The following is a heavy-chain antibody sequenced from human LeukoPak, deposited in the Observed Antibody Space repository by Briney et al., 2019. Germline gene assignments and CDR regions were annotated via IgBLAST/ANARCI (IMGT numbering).Heavy chain of an antibody. CDR2: IWYDGSNK. CDR1: GFTFSSYG. V-gene: IGHV3-33*01. CDR3: ARNQDYGVYNSVGAFDI. J-gene: IGHJ3*02. Sequence: GGSLRLSCAASGFTFSSYGMHWVRQAPGKGLEWVAVIWYDGSNKYYADSVKGRFTISRDNSKNTLYLQMNSLRAEDTAVYYCARNQDYGVYNSVGAFDIWGQGTMVTVSS. D-gene: IGHD4-17*01.